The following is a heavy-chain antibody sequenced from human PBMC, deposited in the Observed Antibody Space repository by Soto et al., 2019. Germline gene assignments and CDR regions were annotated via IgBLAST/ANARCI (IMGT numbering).Heavy chain of an antibody. CDR3: AKEFYDSSVYFGVFDI. CDR1: GYTFTSYA. V-gene: IGHV1-3*01. Sequence: ASVKVSCKASGYTFTSYAMHWVRQAPGQRLEWMGWINAGNGNTKYSQKFQGRVTITRDTSASTAYMELSSLRPEDTAVYYCAKEFYDSSVYFGVFDIGGKGKLVPVSS. CDR2: INAGNGNT. D-gene: IGHD3-22*01. J-gene: IGHJ3*02.